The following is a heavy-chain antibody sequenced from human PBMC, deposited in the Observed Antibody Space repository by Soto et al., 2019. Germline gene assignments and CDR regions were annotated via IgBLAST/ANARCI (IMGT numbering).Heavy chain of an antibody. CDR1: GFTFSSYG. V-gene: IGHV3-30*18. CDR3: ANYNRDYEVFDY. J-gene: IGHJ4*02. Sequence: GGSLRLSCAASGFTFSSYGMHWVRQAPGKGLEWVAVISYDGSNKYYADSVKGRFTISRDNSKNTLYLQMNSLRAEDTAVYYCANYNRDYEVFDYWGQGTLVTVSS. CDR2: ISYDGSNK. D-gene: IGHD4-17*01.